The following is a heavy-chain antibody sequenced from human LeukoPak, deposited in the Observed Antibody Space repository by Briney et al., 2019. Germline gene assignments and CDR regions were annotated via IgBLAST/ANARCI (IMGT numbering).Heavy chain of an antibody. CDR2: IIPTLGTA. V-gene: IGHV1-69*13. J-gene: IGHJ3*01. Sequence: GASVKVSCKASGGTFSNYGISWVRQAPGQGLEWMGGIIPTLGTANVAQKFQGKVTITADELTSTAYMELSSLTSVDTAVYYCAREVLMVRGATLPAFDVWGQGTIVTVSS. CDR3: AREVLMVRGATLPAFDV. D-gene: IGHD3-10*01. CDR1: GGTFSNYG.